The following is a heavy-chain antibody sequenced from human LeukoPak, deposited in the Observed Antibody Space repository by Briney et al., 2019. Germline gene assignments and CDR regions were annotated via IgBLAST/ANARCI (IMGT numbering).Heavy chain of an antibody. J-gene: IGHJ5*02. D-gene: IGHD3-16*02. CDR1: GFTLGDYA. CDR2: IRSKAYGGTT. Sequence: GGSLRLSCTASGFTLGDYAMSWFRQAPGKGLEWVGFIRSKAYGGTTEYAASVKGRFTISRDDSKSIAYLQMNSLKTEDTAVYYCTRGQYDYVWGSYRVSTFDPWGQGTLVTVSS. CDR3: TRGQYDYVWGSYRVSTFDP. V-gene: IGHV3-49*03.